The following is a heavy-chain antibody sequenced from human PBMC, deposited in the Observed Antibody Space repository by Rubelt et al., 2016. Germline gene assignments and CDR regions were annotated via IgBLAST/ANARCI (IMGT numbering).Heavy chain of an antibody. CDR1: GGSFSGYY. J-gene: IGHJ5*02. D-gene: IGHD3-16*01. CDR2: INHSGST. Sequence: QVQLQQWGAGLLKPSETLSLTCAVYGGSFSGYYWSWIRQPPGKGLEWIGEINHSGSTNYNTSPKSRVTISVDTSKNQFSLKLSSATAADTAVYYCARHYKDYRRGIDPWGQGTLVTVSS. V-gene: IGHV4-34*01. CDR3: ARHYKDYRRGIDP.